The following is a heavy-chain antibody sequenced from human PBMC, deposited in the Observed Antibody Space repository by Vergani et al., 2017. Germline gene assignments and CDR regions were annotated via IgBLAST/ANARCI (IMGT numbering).Heavy chain of an antibody. J-gene: IGHJ3*02. D-gene: IGHD3-22*01. V-gene: IGHV4-59*01. CDR3: SRTLSIYYDSSSYVPDAFDI. CDR1: GGSISSYY. CDR2: IYYSGST. Sequence: QVQLQESGPGLVKPSETLSLTCHVPGGSISSYYWSWIRQPPGKGREWIGYIYYSGSTNYNPSLKSRVTISVDTSKNQFSLKLSSVTAADTAVYYCSRTLSIYYDSSSYVPDAFDIWGQGTMVTASS.